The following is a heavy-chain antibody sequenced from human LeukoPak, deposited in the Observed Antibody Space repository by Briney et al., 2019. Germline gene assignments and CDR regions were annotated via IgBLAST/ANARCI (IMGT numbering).Heavy chain of an antibody. D-gene: IGHD1-26*01. J-gene: IGHJ4*02. Sequence: PSETLSLTCTGSGVSITNYYWAWIRQPAGKGLEWIGRMYISGSTNYNPSLKSRVSISIDKTKNQFSLKLRSVTAADTAIYYCARDYLVGAPLDSWGQGTLVTVSS. CDR2: MYISGST. V-gene: IGHV4-4*07. CDR3: ARDYLVGAPLDS. CDR1: GVSITNYY.